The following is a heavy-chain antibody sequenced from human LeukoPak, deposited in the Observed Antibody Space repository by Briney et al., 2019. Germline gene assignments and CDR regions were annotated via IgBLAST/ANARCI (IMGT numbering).Heavy chain of an antibody. D-gene: IGHD6-6*01. CDR2: ISGSGGST. Sequence: PGGSLRLSCAASGFTFSSYAMSWVRQAPGKGLEWVSAISGSGGSTYYADSVKGRFTISRDNSKNTLYLQMNSLRDEDTAVYYCAKDQPLSSSSEPDYWGQGTLVTVSS. CDR1: GFTFSSYA. CDR3: AKDQPLSSSSEPDY. V-gene: IGHV3-23*01. J-gene: IGHJ4*02.